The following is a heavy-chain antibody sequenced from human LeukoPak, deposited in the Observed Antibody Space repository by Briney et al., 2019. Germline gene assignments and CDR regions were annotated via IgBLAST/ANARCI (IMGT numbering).Heavy chain of an antibody. J-gene: IGHJ4*02. CDR3: ARFLYGYYSDY. D-gene: IGHD5-18*01. Sequence: PGGSLRLYCAASGFTFSSYSMNWVRQAPGKGLEWVSYISSSGSTIYYADSVKGRFTISRDNAKNSLYLQMNSLRAEDTAVYYCARFLYGYYSDYWGQGTLVTVSS. CDR2: ISSSGSTI. CDR1: GFTFSSYS. V-gene: IGHV3-48*04.